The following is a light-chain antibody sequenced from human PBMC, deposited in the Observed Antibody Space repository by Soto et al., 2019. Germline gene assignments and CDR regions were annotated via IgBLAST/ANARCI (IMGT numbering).Light chain of an antibody. CDR2: QAS. J-gene: IGKJ5*01. V-gene: IGKV1-5*03. Sequence: DIQMTQYTYTLSASVGDRFTITCRASQSFSSWLAWYQQKPGKAPKLLIYQASTLESGVPSRFSASGSGTEFTLTISSLHPDDFAVYYCQQSNIFGQGTLLEI. CDR3: QQSNI. CDR1: QSFSSW.